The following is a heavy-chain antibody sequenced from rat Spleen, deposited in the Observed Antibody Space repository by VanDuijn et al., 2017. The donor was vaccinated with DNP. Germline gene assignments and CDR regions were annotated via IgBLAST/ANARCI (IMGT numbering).Heavy chain of an antibody. CDR1: GYSITSNY. CDR3: ARFVPYGGSWDA. Sequence: EVQLQESGPGLVKPPQSLSLTCSVTGYSITSNYWGWIRKFQGRRMEWMAYISYSGATSYNPSLKSRISITRDTSKNQFFLQLNSVTTEDTATYYCARFVPYGGSWDAWGQGASVTVSS. CDR2: ISYSGAT. D-gene: IGHD1-11*01. J-gene: IGHJ4*01. V-gene: IGHV3-1*01.